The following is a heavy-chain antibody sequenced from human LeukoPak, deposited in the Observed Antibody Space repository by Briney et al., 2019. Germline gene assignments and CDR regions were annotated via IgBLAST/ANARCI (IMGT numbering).Heavy chain of an antibody. CDR2: IYYSGST. D-gene: IGHD4-17*01. CDR3: ARSQYYGDFEGAFDI. Sequence: SQTLSLTCTVSGGSTSSGDYYWSWIRQPPGKGLEWIGYIYYSGSTYYNPSLKSRVTISVDTSKNQFSLKPSSVTAADTAVYYCARSQYYGDFEGAFDIWGQGTMVTVSS. CDR1: GGSTSSGDYY. J-gene: IGHJ3*02. V-gene: IGHV4-30-4*01.